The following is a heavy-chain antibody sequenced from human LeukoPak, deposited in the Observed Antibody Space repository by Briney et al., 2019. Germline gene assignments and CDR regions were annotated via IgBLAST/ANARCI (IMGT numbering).Heavy chain of an antibody. CDR3: AKGGNPDY. CDR2: ISGSGGST. Sequence: PGGSLRLSCAASGFTFGSYGMSWVRQAPGKGLEWVSAISGSGGSTYYADSVKGRFTISRDNSKNTMYLQMNSLRIEDTAVYYCAKGGNPDYWGQGTLVTVSS. V-gene: IGHV3-23*01. CDR1: GFTFGSYG. J-gene: IGHJ4*02.